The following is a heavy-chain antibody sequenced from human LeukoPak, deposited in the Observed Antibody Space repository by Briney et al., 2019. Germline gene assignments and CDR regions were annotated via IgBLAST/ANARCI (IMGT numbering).Heavy chain of an antibody. J-gene: IGHJ4*02. D-gene: IGHD3-16*02. CDR3: SRSLGELSD. CDR2: IRSNTYGGTT. CDR1: GFIFGDYA. V-gene: IGHV3-49*04. Sequence: PGGSLRLSCTASGFIFGDYAMSWVRQAPGKGLEWVGFIRSNTYGGTTEYAASVKCRFTISRDDSTGIAYLQMNSLKSEDTAVYYCSRSLGELSDWGQGTLVTVSS.